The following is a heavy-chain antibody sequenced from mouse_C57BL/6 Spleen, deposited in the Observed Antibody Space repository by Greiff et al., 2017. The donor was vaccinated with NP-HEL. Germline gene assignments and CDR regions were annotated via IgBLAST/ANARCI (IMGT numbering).Heavy chain of an antibody. D-gene: IGHD2-4*01. CDR3: ARGGLRGAMDY. Sequence: VHVKQSGPVLVKPGASVKMSCKASGYTFTDYYMNWVKQSHGKSLEWIGVINPYNGGTSYNQKFKGKATLTVDKSSSTAYMELNSLTSEDSAVYYCARGGLRGAMDYWGQGTSVTVSS. V-gene: IGHV1-19*01. CDR1: GYTFTDYY. CDR2: INPYNGGT. J-gene: IGHJ4*01.